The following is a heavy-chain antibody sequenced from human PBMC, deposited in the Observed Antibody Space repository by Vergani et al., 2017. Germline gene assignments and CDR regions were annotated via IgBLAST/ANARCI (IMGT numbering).Heavy chain of an antibody. D-gene: IGHD3-22*01. CDR3: ARDRGYYDSSGYYLDAFDM. CDR1: GFTFSSYW. CDR2: INSDGSST. Sequence: EVQLVESGGGLVQPGGSLRLSCAVSGFTFSSYWMHWVRQALGKGLVWVSRINSDGSSTRYADSVKGRFTISRDNAKNTLYLQMNSLRAEDTAVYYCARDRGYYDSSGYYLDAFDMWGQGTMVTVSS. J-gene: IGHJ3*02. V-gene: IGHV3-74*01.